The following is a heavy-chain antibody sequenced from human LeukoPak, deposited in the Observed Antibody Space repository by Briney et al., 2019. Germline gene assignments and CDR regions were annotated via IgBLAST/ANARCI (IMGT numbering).Heavy chain of an antibody. CDR1: GYTFTSYY. Sequence: ASVKVSCKASGYTFTSYYMHWVRQAPGQGLEWMGIINPSGGSTNYAQKFQGRVTMTRDTSISTAYMELSRLRSDDTAVYYCARDNRREPFDYWGQGTLVTVSS. CDR3: ARDNRREPFDY. CDR2: INPSGGST. V-gene: IGHV1-46*01. D-gene: IGHD1-26*01. J-gene: IGHJ4*02.